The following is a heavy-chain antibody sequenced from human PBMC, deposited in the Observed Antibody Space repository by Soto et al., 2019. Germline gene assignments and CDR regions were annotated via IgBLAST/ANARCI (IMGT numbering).Heavy chain of an antibody. J-gene: IGHJ4*02. D-gene: IGHD4-4*01. Sequence: PSETRSRTWAVYGGSFSCYCWSWSRQPPGKGLEWIGEINHSGSTNYNPSLKSRVTISVDTSKNQFSLKLSSVTAADTAVYYCARGPTYSSFDYWGQGTLVTVSS. CDR1: GGSFSCYC. CDR3: ARGPTYSSFDY. V-gene: IGHV4-34*01. CDR2: INHSGST.